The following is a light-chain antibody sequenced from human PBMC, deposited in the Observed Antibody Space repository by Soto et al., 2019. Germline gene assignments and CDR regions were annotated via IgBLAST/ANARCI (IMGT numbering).Light chain of an antibody. CDR2: DAS. CDR1: QSISSW. Sequence: DIQMTQSPSTLSSSVGDRVTITCRASQSISSWLAGYHQKPGRAPKLLIYDASSLESGVPSRFSGSGSGTEFTLTISRLQPDDFATYYCQQYNSYWFTFGPGTKVDIK. CDR3: QQYNSYWFT. V-gene: IGKV1-5*01. J-gene: IGKJ3*01.